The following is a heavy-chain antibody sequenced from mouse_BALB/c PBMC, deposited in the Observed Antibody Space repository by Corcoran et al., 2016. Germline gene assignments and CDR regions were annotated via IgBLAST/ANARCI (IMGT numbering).Heavy chain of an antibody. V-gene: IGHV14-3*02. J-gene: IGHJ2*01. CDR2: IDPANGNT. Sequence: EVQLQQSGAELVKPGASVKLSCTASGFNIKDTYMHWVKQGPEQGLDWIGRIDPANGNTKYDPKFQGKATITADTSSNTAYLQLSSLTSEDTAVYYCARYYGRSYFDYWGQGTTLTVSS. CDR3: ARYYGRSYFDY. D-gene: IGHD1-1*01. CDR1: GFNIKDTY.